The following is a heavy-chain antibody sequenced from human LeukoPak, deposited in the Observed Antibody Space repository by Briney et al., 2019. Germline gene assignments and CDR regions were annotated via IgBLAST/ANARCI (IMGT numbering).Heavy chain of an antibody. Sequence: GGSLRLSCAASGFTFSSYWMSWVRQAPGKGLEWVANIKQDGSEKYYVDPVKGRFTISRDNAKNSLYLQMNSLRAEDTAVYYCARDGYDSSGYYYLLEYFDYWGQGTLVTVSS. J-gene: IGHJ4*02. V-gene: IGHV3-7*03. CDR2: IKQDGSEK. CDR1: GFTFSSYW. D-gene: IGHD3-22*01. CDR3: ARDGYDSSGYYYLLEYFDY.